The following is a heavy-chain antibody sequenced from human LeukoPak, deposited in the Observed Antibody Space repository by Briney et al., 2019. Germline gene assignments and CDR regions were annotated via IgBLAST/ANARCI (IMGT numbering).Heavy chain of an antibody. CDR3: ARTLSGTRRGGFDY. V-gene: IGHV1-2*02. CDR2: INPNSGGT. Sequence: ASVKVSCKASGYTFTGYYMHWVRQAPGQGLEWMGWINPNSGGTNYAQKFQGRVTMTRDTSTSTAYMELSRLRSDDTAVYYCARTLSGTRRGGFDYWGQGTLVTVSS. D-gene: IGHD1-26*01. CDR1: GYTFTGYY. J-gene: IGHJ4*02.